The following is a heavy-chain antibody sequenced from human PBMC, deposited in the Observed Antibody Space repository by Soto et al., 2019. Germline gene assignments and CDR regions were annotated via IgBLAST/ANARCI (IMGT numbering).Heavy chain of an antibody. Sequence: QPGGSLRLSCAASGFTFSSYSMSWVRQAPGKGLEWVSGFRSGGDDDTTYYADSVRGRFTISRDNSKNTLFLQMNSLRAEDTAIYYCAKKVNSGSGSQFFDYWGQGTLVTVS. CDR3: AKKVNSGSGSQFFDY. D-gene: IGHD3-10*01. J-gene: IGHJ4*02. CDR1: GFTFSSYS. CDR2: FRSGGDDDTT. V-gene: IGHV3-23*01.